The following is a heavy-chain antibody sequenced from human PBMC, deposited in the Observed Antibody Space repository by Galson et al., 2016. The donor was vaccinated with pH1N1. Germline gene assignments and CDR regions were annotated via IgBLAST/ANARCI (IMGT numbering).Heavy chain of an antibody. CDR1: GFIFSDYW. V-gene: IGHV3-7*01. Sequence: SLRLSCAASGFIFSDYWMSWVRQAPGKGLEWVAKINQDGSRKYYVDPMEGRCTISRDNAENSLSLQMNSLRVEDTALYYCATEDYYTSLYWGQGILVTVSS. D-gene: IGHD1-26*01. CDR3: ATEDYYTSLY. J-gene: IGHJ4*02. CDR2: INQDGSRK.